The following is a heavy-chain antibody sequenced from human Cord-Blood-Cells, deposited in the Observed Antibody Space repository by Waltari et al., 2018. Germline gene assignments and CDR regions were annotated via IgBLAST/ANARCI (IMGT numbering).Heavy chain of an antibody. CDR3: ARVFSGSFDS. J-gene: IGHJ4*02. D-gene: IGHD1-26*01. CDR1: GGSISSSSYY. Sequence: QLQLQESDPGLVKPSETLSLTCTVSGGSISSSSYYWGWIRQPPGKGLEWIGSIYYSGSSYHNPSLKIRVTLSVDTSKNQFSLKLSYVTAAVTAVYYCARVFSGSFDSWGQGTLVTVSP. V-gene: IGHV4-39*01. CDR2: IYYSGSS.